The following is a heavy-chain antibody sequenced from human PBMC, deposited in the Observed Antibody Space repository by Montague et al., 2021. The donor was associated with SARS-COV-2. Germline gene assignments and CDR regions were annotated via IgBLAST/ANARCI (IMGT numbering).Heavy chain of an antibody. V-gene: IGHV4-39*07. Sequence: SKTLSLTCTVSGDSISSGGYFWGWIRQPPGKGLEWIASIHIGGTSYLNPSLKSRVTISIDSSKNQLSLNVTSVTAADTAVYFCARSRDWYLGNWGQGTLATVSP. D-gene: IGHD3-9*01. CDR2: IHIGGTS. J-gene: IGHJ4*02. CDR1: GDSISSGGYF. CDR3: ARSRDWYLGN.